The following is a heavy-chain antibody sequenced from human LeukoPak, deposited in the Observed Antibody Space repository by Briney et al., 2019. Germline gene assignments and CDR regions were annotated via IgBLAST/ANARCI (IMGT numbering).Heavy chain of an antibody. CDR2: INPNSGGT. D-gene: IGHD6-19*01. Sequence: GASVKVSCKASGGTFSSYAISWVRQAPGQGLEWMGWINPNSGGTNYAQKFQGRVTMTRDTSISTAYMELSRLRSDDTAVYYCAAVAGLGNAFDIWGQGTMVTVSS. CDR1: GGTFSSYA. J-gene: IGHJ3*02. V-gene: IGHV1-2*02. CDR3: AAVAGLGNAFDI.